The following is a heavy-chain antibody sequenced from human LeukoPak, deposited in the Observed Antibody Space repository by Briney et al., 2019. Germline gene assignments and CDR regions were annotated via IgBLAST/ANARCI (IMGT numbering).Heavy chain of an antibody. CDR2: IYYSGST. D-gene: IGHD6-19*01. CDR1: GGSISNYY. V-gene: IGHV4-59*01. Sequence: SETLSLTCTVSGGSISNYYWSWIRQPPGKGLEWIGYIYYSGSTNYNPSLKSRVIISVDTSKNQFSLKLTSVTAADTAVYYCARRSHTSGWPYDYWGQGTLVTVSS. CDR3: ARRSHTSGWPYDY. J-gene: IGHJ4*02.